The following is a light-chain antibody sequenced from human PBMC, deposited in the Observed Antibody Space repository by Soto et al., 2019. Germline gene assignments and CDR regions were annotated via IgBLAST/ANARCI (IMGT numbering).Light chain of an antibody. V-gene: IGLV2-14*01. CDR1: SSDVGGYNY. J-gene: IGLJ2*01. CDR3: TSYTRRSTPVV. CDR2: EVS. Sequence: QSALTQPASVSGSPGQSITISCTGTSSDVGGYNYVSWYQQHPGKAPKLMIYEVSNRPSGVSNRFSGSKSGNTASLTISGLQAEDEADYDCTSYTRRSTPVVCVGGTKLTVL.